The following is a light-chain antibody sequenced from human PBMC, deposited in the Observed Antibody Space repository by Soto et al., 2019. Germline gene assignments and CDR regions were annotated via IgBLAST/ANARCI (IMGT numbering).Light chain of an antibody. Sequence: EIVMTQSPATLSVSPGERATLSCRASQSVSSNLAWYQQKPGQAPRLLIYGASTRATGIPARFSGSGSGTEFTLTISSRQSEEFAVYYCQQYNNWPLTFGQGTKVEI. V-gene: IGKV3-15*01. CDR2: GAS. J-gene: IGKJ1*01. CDR3: QQYNNWPLT. CDR1: QSVSSN.